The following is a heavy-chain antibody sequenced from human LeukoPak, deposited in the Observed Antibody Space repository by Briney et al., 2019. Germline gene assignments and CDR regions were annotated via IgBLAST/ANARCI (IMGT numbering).Heavy chain of an antibody. Sequence: GGSLRLSCAASGFTFSNAWMSWVRQAPGKGLEWVGRIKSKTDGGTTDYAAPVKGRFTISRDDSKDTLYLQMNSLKTEDTAVDYCTTDASYSSGWYQSYYFDYWGQGALVTVSS. J-gene: IGHJ4*02. CDR2: IKSKTDGGTT. D-gene: IGHD6-19*01. CDR3: TTDASYSSGWYQSYYFDY. V-gene: IGHV3-15*01. CDR1: GFTFSNAW.